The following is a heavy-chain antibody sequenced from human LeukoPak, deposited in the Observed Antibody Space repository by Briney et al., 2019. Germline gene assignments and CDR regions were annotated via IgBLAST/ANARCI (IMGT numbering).Heavy chain of an antibody. CDR3: ARVLVTIDAFDI. V-gene: IGHV4-39*07. Sequence: SETLSLTCTVSGGSISSSSYYWGWIRQPPGKGLEWIRSIYYSGSTYYNPSLKSRVTISVDTSKNQFSLKLSSVTAADTAVYYCARVLVTIDAFDIWGQGTMVTVSS. J-gene: IGHJ3*02. D-gene: IGHD3-9*01. CDR2: IYYSGST. CDR1: GGSISSSSYY.